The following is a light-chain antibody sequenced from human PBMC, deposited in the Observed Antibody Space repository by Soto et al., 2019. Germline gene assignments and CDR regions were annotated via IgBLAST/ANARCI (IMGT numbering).Light chain of an antibody. CDR2: GAT. CDR3: QQVGSSSWT. Sequence: ESGLTQSPGTLSLSPGEKATLSCRASQSVSSSYLAWYQQKPGQAPRLLIYGATSRATGIPYRFSGSGSGTDFTLTDSRLQPEDVAVYYCQQVGSSSWTFGQGTKVEIK. CDR1: QSVSSSY. V-gene: IGKV3-20*01. J-gene: IGKJ1*01.